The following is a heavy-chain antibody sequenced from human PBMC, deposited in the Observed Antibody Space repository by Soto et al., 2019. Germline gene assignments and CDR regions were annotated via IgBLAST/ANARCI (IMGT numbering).Heavy chain of an antibody. J-gene: IGHJ2*01. CDR1: GGSISSSSYY. Sequence: PSETLSLTCSVSGGSISSSSYYWGWIRQPPGKELEWLGIMCYSGSTYYNPSLESRVAISVDTSKNQFSLKLSSVTAADTAVYHCATVTTSWYFDLWGRGTLVTVSS. V-gene: IGHV4-39*01. CDR3: ATVTTSWYFDL. CDR2: MCYSGST. D-gene: IGHD4-17*01.